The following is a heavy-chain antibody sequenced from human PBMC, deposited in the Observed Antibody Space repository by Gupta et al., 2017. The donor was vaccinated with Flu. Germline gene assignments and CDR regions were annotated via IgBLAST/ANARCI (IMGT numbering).Heavy chain of an antibody. CDR3: ARVGDIVAQLTWFDP. J-gene: IGHJ5*02. CDR1: TSYD. D-gene: IGHD2-15*01. V-gene: IGHV7-4-1*02. CDR2: INTTTGNP. Sequence: TSYDMNWVRQDPGQGLEWMGGINTTTGNPPYAQGFTGRFVVALDTSVSTAYLQISNLKAEDTAVDCGARVGDIVAQLTWFDPWGHGIRVTIAS.